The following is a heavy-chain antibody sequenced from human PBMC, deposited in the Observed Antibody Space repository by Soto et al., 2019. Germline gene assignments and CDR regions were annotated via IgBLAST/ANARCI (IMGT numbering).Heavy chain of an antibody. Sequence: GASVKVXCKASGGTFSSYNISWVRQAPGQGLEWMGRIIPILGIANYAQKFQGRVTITADKSTSTAYMELSSLRSEDTAVYYCARDPTGVAPGNCFDPWGQGTLVTVSS. CDR3: ARDPTGVAPGNCFDP. CDR2: IIPILGIA. J-gene: IGHJ5*02. CDR1: GGTFSSYN. D-gene: IGHD1-1*01. V-gene: IGHV1-69*04.